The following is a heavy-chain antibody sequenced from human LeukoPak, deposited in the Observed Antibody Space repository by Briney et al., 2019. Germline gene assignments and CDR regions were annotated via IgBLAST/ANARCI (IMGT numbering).Heavy chain of an antibody. Sequence: AAVKVSCKVSGYTLSKLSMHWVRPAPGKGLEGMGGFDPGAGETIFAQRFQGRLTVTEDIFTDTANMELSSLRSEDTAVYYCATGIQLSPAASFYFDYWGQGTLVTVSP. CDR3: ATGIQLSPAASFYFDY. CDR1: GYTLSKLS. V-gene: IGHV1-24*01. CDR2: FDPGAGET. D-gene: IGHD5-18*01. J-gene: IGHJ4*02.